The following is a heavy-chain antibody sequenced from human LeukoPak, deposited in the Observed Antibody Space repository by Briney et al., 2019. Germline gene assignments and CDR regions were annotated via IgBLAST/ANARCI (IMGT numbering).Heavy chain of an antibody. Sequence: PGGSLRLSCAASVFTFSSYEMNWVRQAPGKGLEWVSYISSSGSTIYYADSVKGRFTISRDNAKNSLYLQMNSLRAEDTAVYYCAKGGPWFDPWGQGTLVTVSS. D-gene: IGHD3-10*01. CDR1: VFTFSSYE. CDR3: AKGGPWFDP. J-gene: IGHJ5*02. CDR2: ISSSGSTI. V-gene: IGHV3-48*03.